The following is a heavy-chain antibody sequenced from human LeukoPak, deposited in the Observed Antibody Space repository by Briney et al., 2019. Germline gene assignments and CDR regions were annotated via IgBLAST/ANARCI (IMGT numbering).Heavy chain of an antibody. CDR3: ARVYYDSNGMDV. Sequence: GGSLRLSCAASGFTFSSYSMNWVRQAPGKGLEWVSYISSSSSTIYYADSVKGRFTISRGNAKNSLYLQMNSLRAEDTAVYYCARVYYDSNGMDVWGQGTTVTVSS. CDR2: ISSSSSTI. V-gene: IGHV3-48*04. D-gene: IGHD3-22*01. J-gene: IGHJ6*02. CDR1: GFTFSSYS.